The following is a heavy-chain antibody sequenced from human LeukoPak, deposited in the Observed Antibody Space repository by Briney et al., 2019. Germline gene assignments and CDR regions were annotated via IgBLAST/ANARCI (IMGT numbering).Heavy chain of an antibody. CDR2: ISSSGATI. V-gene: IGHV3-11*01. CDR1: GFTFSDYY. J-gene: IGHJ5*02. CDR3: ARAPKYSSSAWFDP. Sequence: PGGSLRLSCAASGFTFSDYYMSWIRQAPGKGLEWISYISSSGATIYSADSVKGRFTISRDKTKNSLYLQMNTLRADDTAVYYCARAPKYSSSAWFDPWGQGTLVIVSS. D-gene: IGHD6-13*01.